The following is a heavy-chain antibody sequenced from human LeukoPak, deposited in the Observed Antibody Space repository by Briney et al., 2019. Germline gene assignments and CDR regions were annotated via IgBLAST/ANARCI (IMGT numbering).Heavy chain of an antibody. CDR2: IYTSGST. D-gene: IGHD3-22*01. CDR1: GGSISSYY. CDR3: ARADSSGYYSDAFDI. J-gene: IGHJ3*02. V-gene: IGHV4-4*07. Sequence: SETLSLTCTVSGGSISSYYWSWIRQPAGKGLEWIGSIYTSGSTNYNPSLKSRVTMSVDTSKNQFSLKLSSVTAADTAVYYCARADSSGYYSDAFDIWGQGTMVTVSS.